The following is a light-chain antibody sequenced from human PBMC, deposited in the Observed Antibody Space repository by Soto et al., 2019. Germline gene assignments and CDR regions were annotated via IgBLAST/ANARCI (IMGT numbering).Light chain of an antibody. J-gene: IGKJ5*01. CDR3: QQLNSYPST. CDR2: APS. V-gene: IGKV1-9*01. Sequence: DLPVSHSPAAVSGSQRYRVTVPCRASQPSXRRWAWYQQKPGKAPNILXYAPSTLQTGGPSRLSGSGSGTDFTLTISSRQPEDFDVYYCQQLNSYPSTFGQGTRLDIK. CDR1: QPSXRR.